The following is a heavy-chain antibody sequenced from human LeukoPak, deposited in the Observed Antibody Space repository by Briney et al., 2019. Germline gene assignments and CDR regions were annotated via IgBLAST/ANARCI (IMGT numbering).Heavy chain of an antibody. D-gene: IGHD3-10*01. Sequence: SETLSLTCAVYGGSFSGYYWSWIRQPPGKGLEWIGEINHSGSTNYNPSLKSRVTISVDTSKNQFSLKLSSVTAADTAVYYCARADGFDYFDYWGQGTLVTVSS. CDR3: ARADGFDYFDY. CDR2: INHSGST. J-gene: IGHJ4*02. CDR1: GGSFSGYY. V-gene: IGHV4-34*01.